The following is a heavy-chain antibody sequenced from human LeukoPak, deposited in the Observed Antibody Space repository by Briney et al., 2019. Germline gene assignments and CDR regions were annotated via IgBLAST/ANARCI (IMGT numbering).Heavy chain of an antibody. V-gene: IGHV4-34*01. J-gene: IGHJ4*02. CDR2: INHSGST. CDR1: GGSFSGYY. D-gene: IGHD3-3*01. Sequence: SETLSLTCAVYGGSFSGYYWSWIRQPPGKGLEWIGEINHSGSTNYNPSLKSRVTISVDTSKNQFSLKLSSVTAADTAVYYCARGLRYYDFWSGYYGPLFDYWGQGTLVTVSS. CDR3: ARGLRYYDFWSGYYGPLFDY.